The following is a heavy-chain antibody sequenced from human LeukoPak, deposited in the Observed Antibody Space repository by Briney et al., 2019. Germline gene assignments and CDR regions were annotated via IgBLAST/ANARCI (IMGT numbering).Heavy chain of an antibody. CDR1: GFTVSSNY. CDR2: IRYDGSNK. D-gene: IGHD2-2*01. Sequence: GGSLRLSCAASGFTVSSNYMSWVRQAPGKGLEWVAFIRYDGSNKYYADSVKGRFTISRDNSKNTLYLQMNSLRAEDTAVYYCAKENIVVVPAAMRWFDPWGQGTLVTVSS. CDR3: AKENIVVVPAAMRWFDP. J-gene: IGHJ5*02. V-gene: IGHV3-30*02.